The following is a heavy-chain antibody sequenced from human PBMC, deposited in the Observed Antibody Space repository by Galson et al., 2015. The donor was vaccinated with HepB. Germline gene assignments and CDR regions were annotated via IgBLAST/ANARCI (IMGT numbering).Heavy chain of an antibody. J-gene: IGHJ4*02. CDR1: GFTFSSYA. Sequence: SLRLSCAASGFTFSSYAMHWVRQAPGKGLEWVAVISYDGSNKYYADSVKGRFTISRDNSKNTLYLQMNSLRAEDTAVYYCARDAVIYYFDYWGQGTLVTVSS. D-gene: IGHD3-22*01. CDR3: ARDAVIYYFDY. V-gene: IGHV3-30*04. CDR2: ISYDGSNK.